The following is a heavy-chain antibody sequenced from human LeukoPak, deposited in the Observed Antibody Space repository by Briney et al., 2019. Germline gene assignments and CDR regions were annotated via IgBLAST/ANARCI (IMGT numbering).Heavy chain of an antibody. D-gene: IGHD3-10*01. V-gene: IGHV4-34*01. Sequence: SETLSLTCAVYGGSFSGYYWSWIRQPPGKGLEWIGEINHSGSTNYNPSLKSRVTISVDTSKNQFSLKLSSVTAADTAVYYCARGEFRRLDPWGQGTLVTVSS. CDR3: ARGEFRRLDP. J-gene: IGHJ5*02. CDR1: GGSFSGYY. CDR2: INHSGST.